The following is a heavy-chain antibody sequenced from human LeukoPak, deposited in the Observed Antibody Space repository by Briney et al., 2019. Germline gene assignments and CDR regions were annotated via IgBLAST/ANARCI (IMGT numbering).Heavy chain of an antibody. CDR2: IHYSGST. CDR3: SSLRYDSRGYYFDY. V-gene: IGHV4-59*08. J-gene: IGHJ4*02. Sequence: SETLSLTCSVSGGSISSYYWSWIRQPPGKGLEWIGYIHYSGSTNYNPSLKSRVTISVDTSKNQFSLKLRSVTAADTAVYYCSSLRYDSRGYYFDYWGQGTLVTVSS. D-gene: IGHD3-22*01. CDR1: GGSISSYY.